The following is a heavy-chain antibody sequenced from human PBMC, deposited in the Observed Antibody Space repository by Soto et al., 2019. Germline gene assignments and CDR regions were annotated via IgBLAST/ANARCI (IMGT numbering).Heavy chain of an antibody. V-gene: IGHV4-59*01. CDR2: IYYSGST. CDR3: ARAPYYYYYGMDV. CDR1: GGSISSYY. Sequence: QVQLQESGPGLVKPSATLSLTCTVSGGSISSYYWSWIRPTPGKGLEWIGYIYYSGSTNYNPSLKSRVAISVDTSKNQCSLKLSSVTAADTAVYYCARAPYYYYYGMDVWGQGTTVTVSS. J-gene: IGHJ6*02.